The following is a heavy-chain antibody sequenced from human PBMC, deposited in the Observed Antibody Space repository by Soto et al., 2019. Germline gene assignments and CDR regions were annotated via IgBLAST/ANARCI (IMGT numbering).Heavy chain of an antibody. D-gene: IGHD2-15*01. CDR1: GYTFTSYA. V-gene: IGHV1-3*01. Sequence: ASVKVSCKASGYTFTSYAMHWVRQAPGQRLEWMGWINAGNGNTKYSQKFQGRVTITRDTSASTAYMELSSLRSEDTAVYYCGRAPGGSSSFFDYGGQGTLVPVSS. CDR2: INAGNGNT. CDR3: GRAPGGSSSFFDY. J-gene: IGHJ4*02.